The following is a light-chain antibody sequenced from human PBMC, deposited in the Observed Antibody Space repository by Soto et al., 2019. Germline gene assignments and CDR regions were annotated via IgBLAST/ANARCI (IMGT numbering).Light chain of an antibody. J-gene: IGKJ2*01. CDR3: MQGTHWPYT. CDR1: QSLVYSDGNTY. V-gene: IGKV2-30*01. CDR2: KVS. Sequence: DVVMTQSPLSLPVTLGQPASISCRSSQSLVYSDGNTYLSWFQQRPGQSPRRLIYKVSNRDSGVPDRLSGSWSDTDFTLKISRVEAEDVAVYYCMQGTHWPYTFGQGTKLEI.